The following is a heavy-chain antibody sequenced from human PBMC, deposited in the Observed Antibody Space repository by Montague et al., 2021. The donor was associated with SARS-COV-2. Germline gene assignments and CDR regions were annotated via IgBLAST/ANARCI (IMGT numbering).Heavy chain of an antibody. CDR1: GGSISSSYYY. J-gene: IGHJ3*02. CDR2: IYYSGST. V-gene: IGHV4-39*01. D-gene: IGHD3-22*01. CDR3: ASPTYYYDSSGSEAFDI. Sequence: SETLSLTCTVSGGSISSSYYYWGWIRQPPGKGLEWIGSIYYSGSTYYNPSLKSRVTIFVDTSKNQFSLKLSSVTAADTAVYYCASPTYYYDSSGSEAFDIWGQGTMVTVSS.